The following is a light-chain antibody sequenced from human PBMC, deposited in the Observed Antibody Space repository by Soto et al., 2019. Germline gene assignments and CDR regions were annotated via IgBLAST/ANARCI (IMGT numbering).Light chain of an antibody. J-gene: IGLJ3*02. CDR1: SSDVGSHPL. CDR3: CAFTSAGTWV. Sequence: QPVLTQPASVSGSPGQSITISCAGTSSDVGSHPLVSWYQQHPGKAPKLMISEDTKRPSGVSNRFSGSKSGNMASLTISGRQAEDEADYYCCAFTSAGTWVFGGGTKLTVL. V-gene: IGLV2-23*01. CDR2: EDT.